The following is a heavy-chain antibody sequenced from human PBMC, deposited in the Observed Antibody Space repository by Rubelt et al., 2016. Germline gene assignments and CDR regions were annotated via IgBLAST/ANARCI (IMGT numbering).Heavy chain of an antibody. D-gene: IGHD2-2*01. CDR3: ASRYCSSTSCYPYYGMDV. J-gene: IGHJ6*02. V-gene: IGHV1-46*01. Sequence: GLEWMGIINPSGGGTSYAQKFQGRVTMTRDTSTSTVYMELSSLRSEDTAVYYCASRYCSSTSCYPYYGMDVWGQGTTVTVSS. CDR2: INPSGGGT.